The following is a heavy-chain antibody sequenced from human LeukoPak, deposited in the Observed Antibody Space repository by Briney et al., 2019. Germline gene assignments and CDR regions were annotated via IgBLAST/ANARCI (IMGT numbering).Heavy chain of an antibody. CDR3: ARNGGGAYYFDY. J-gene: IGHJ4*02. CDR2: IIPILGIA. Sequence: SVKVSCKASGGTFSSYVISWVRQAPGQGLEWMGRIIPILGIANHAQKFQGRVTITADKSTSTAYMELSSLRSEDTAVYYCARNGGGAYYFDYWGQGTLVTVSS. CDR1: GGTFSSYV. D-gene: IGHD3-16*01. V-gene: IGHV1-69*04.